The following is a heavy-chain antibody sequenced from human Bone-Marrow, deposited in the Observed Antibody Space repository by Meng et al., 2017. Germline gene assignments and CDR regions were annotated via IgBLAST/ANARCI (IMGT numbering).Heavy chain of an antibody. CDR3: AKDNYYYYGMDV. CDR1: GFTFDDYT. J-gene: IGHJ6*02. V-gene: IGHV3-43*01. CDR2: ISWDGGST. Sequence: LSLTCAASGFTFDDYTMHWVRQAPGKGLEWVSLISWDGGSTYYADSVKGRFTISRDNSKNSLYLQMNSLRTEDTALYYCAKDNYYYYGMDVWGQGTTVTVSS.